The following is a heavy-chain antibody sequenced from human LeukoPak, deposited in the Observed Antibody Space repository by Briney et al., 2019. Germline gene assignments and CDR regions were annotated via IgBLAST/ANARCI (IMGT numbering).Heavy chain of an antibody. D-gene: IGHD5-24*01. CDR3: TRTFLSGDGYKVGYFDY. CDR1: GLTVSSNY. CDR2: IYSSGST. Sequence: GGSLRLSCAASGLTVSSNYMSWVRQAPGKGLEWVSLIYSSGSTYYADSVKGRFTISRDNSKNTLFLQMNSLTAEDTAMYYCTRTFLSGDGYKVGYFDYWGPGTLVTVSS. V-gene: IGHV3-53*01. J-gene: IGHJ4*02.